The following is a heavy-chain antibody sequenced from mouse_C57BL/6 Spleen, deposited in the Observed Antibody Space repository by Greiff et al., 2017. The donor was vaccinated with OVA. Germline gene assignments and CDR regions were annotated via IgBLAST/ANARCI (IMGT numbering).Heavy chain of an antibody. Sequence: EVQRVESGGGLVQPKGSLKLSCAASGFSFNTYAMNWVRQAPGKGLEWVARIRSKSNNYATYYADSVKDRFTISRDDSESMLYLQMNNLKTEDTAMYYCVRHGPRYAMDYWGQGTSVTVSS. V-gene: IGHV10-1*01. CDR3: VRHGPRYAMDY. CDR1: GFSFNTYA. CDR2: IRSKSNNYAT. J-gene: IGHJ4*01.